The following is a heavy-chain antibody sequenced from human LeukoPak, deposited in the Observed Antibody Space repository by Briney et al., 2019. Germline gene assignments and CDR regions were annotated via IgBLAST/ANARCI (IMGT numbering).Heavy chain of an antibody. D-gene: IGHD3-10*01. Sequence: SETLSLTCKVSGGSISSSSYYWGWIRQPPGKGLEWIGIIYYSGSTYYNPSLKSRVTISVDTSKNQFSLKLSSVTAADTAVYYCARLGYYGSGSLVDYFDYWGQGTLVTVSS. CDR2: IYYSGST. J-gene: IGHJ4*02. CDR3: ARLGYYGSGSLVDYFDY. V-gene: IGHV4-39*01. CDR1: GGSISSSSYY.